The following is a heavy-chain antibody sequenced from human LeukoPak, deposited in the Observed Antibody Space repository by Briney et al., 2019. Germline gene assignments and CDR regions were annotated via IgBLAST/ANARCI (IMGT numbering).Heavy chain of an antibody. J-gene: IGHJ4*02. CDR3: AKDRIARTTVTTFDY. V-gene: IGHV3-23*01. CDR2: ISGSGDST. Sequence: GGSLRLSCAASGFTSTSYAMTWVRQAPGKGLEWVSSISGSGDSTYYAGSVKGRFTISRDNSKNTLYLQMNSLRAEDTAIYYCAKDRIARTTVTTFDYWGQGTLVTVSS. CDR1: GFTSTSYA. D-gene: IGHD4-17*01.